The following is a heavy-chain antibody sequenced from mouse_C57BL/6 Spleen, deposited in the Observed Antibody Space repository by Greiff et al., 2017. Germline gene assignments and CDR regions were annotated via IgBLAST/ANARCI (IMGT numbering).Heavy chain of an antibody. V-gene: IGHV1-61*01. CDR1: GYTFTRYW. J-gene: IGHJ2*01. D-gene: IGHD2-2*01. Sequence: QVQLQQPGAELVRPGSSVKLSCKASGYTFTRYWLDWVKQRPGQGLEWIGNLYPSDSETHYNQKFKDKATLTVDKSSSTAYMQLSSLTSEDSAVYYCASQRLRQGFDYWGQGTTLTVSS. CDR2: LYPSDSET. CDR3: ASQRLRQGFDY.